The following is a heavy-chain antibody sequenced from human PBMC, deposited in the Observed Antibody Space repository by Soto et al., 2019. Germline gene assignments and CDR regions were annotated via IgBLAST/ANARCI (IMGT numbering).Heavy chain of an antibody. CDR1: GDSISSSNSH. J-gene: IGHJ3*02. CDR3: VRYDRINMKPYSPEGFHI. CDR2: VYYGGAIFYSGNI. D-gene: IGHD3-3*02. V-gene: IGHV4-39*01. Sequence: SETLSLTCTVSGDSISSSNSHWGWTRQPPGKGLEYIGSVYYGGAIFYSGNIYYNPSPKSRVTISVDTSKNQFSLRLSSVTAADTGVYYCVRYDRINMKPYSPEGFHIWGQGTMVTVSS.